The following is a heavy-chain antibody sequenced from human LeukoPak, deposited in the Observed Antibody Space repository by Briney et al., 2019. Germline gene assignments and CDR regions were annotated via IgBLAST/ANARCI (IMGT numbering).Heavy chain of an antibody. J-gene: IGHJ4*02. D-gene: IGHD1-1*01. Sequence: PGGSLRLSCAASRFTFSNYWMSWVRQAPGKGLEWLTNIKQDGSEKYYVDSVKGRFTISRDNAKNSLYLQMNSLRAEDTAVYYCASQKNGASDYWGQGTLVTV. CDR1: RFTFSNYW. CDR2: IKQDGSEK. CDR3: ASQKNGASDY. V-gene: IGHV3-7*05.